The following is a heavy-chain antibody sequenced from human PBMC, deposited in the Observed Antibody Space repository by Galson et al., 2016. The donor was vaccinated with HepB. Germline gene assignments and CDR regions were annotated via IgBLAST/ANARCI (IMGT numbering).Heavy chain of an antibody. Sequence: SVKVSCKASGGSFRNYAINWVRQAPGQGLEWRGGIIAIFGTTNSAQKFQDRVTLTADESTSTAYMELSSLTSEDTAVYYCAREKHSDSSAYWVYWGQGTLLTVSS. CDR2: IIAIFGTT. D-gene: IGHD3-22*01. CDR1: GGSFRNYA. CDR3: AREKHSDSSAYWVY. J-gene: IGHJ4*02. V-gene: IGHV1-69*13.